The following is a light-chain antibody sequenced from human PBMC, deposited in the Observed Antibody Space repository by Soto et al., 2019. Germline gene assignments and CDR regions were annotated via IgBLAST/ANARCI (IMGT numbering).Light chain of an antibody. CDR1: QALNTR. CDR3: HQRQSWPRT. CDR2: LTS. J-gene: IGKJ1*01. Sequence: ELVLTPSPASLSAFPGRIVPVSCRASQALNTRLAWYQHKPGQAPRLLIYLTSNRAAGVPSRFSAWGSETDFTLAISDVQPEDFAVYYCHQRQSWPRTFGQGTKVDIK. V-gene: IGKV3-11*01.